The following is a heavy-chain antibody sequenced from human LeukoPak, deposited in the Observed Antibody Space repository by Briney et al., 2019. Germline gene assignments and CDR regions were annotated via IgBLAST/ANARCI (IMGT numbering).Heavy chain of an antibody. CDR2: MYYSGST. CDR3: ARQKGYCYGGNCYRYWFFDL. V-gene: IGHV4-39*01. CDR1: GGSISSYTYY. Sequence: PSETLSLTCTVSGGSISSYTYYWGWIRQPPGKGLEWIGSMYYSGSTYYNPSLKSRVTISVDTSKKQFSLTLSSVTAADTAVYYCARQKGYCYGGNCYRYWFFDLWGRGTLVTVSS. D-gene: IGHD2-15*01. J-gene: IGHJ2*01.